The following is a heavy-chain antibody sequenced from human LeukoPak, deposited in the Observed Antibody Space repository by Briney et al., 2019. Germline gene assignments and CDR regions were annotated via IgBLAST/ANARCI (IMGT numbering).Heavy chain of an antibody. D-gene: IGHD5-12*01. CDR3: ARDEVATISDY. Sequence: PGRSLRLSCAASGFTFDDYAMHWVRQAPGKGLEWVSGISWNSGSIGYADSVKGRFTISRDNAKNSVYLQMNSLRAEDTAVYYCARDEVATISDYWGQGTLVTVSS. CDR2: ISWNSGSI. V-gene: IGHV3-9*01. J-gene: IGHJ4*02. CDR1: GFTFDDYA.